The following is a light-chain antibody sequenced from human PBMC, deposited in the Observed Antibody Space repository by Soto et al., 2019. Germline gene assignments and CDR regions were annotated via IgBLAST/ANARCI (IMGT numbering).Light chain of an antibody. J-gene: IGKJ1*01. CDR1: QSISSW. Sequence: DIQMTQSPSTLSASVGDRVTITCRASQSISSWLAWYQQKPGTAPKLLIYKASTLQSGVPSRFSGSGSGTQFTLTISSLQPVESATYYCQQYNDNWTFGQGTKV. CDR3: QQYNDNWT. V-gene: IGKV1-5*03. CDR2: KAS.